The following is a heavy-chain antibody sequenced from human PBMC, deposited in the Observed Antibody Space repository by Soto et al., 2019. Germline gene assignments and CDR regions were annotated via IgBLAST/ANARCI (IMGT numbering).Heavy chain of an antibody. J-gene: IGHJ6*02. D-gene: IGHD5-18*01. Sequence: PGGSLRLSCAASGFTFSSYAMHWVRQAPGKGLEWVAVISYDGGNTYYADSVKGRFTISRDNSKNTLYLQMNSLRAEDTAVYYCARLKARQPGYYYGMDVWGQGTTVTVSS. CDR3: ARLKARQPGYYYGMDV. CDR2: ISYDGGNT. CDR1: GFTFSSYA. V-gene: IGHV3-30-3*01.